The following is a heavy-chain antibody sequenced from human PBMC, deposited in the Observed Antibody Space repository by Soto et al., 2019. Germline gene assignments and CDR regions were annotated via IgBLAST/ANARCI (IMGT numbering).Heavy chain of an antibody. CDR1: GFTFNNAW. CDR2: IKSKGNGGTT. CDR3: TTEWYYYASTSY. V-gene: IGHV3-15*01. D-gene: IGHD3-10*01. Sequence: GGSLRLSCAASGFTFNNAWMSWVRQAPGQGLEWVGRIKSKGNGGTTDYAAPVKGRFTISRDDSQKMLYLQMNSLKTEDTALYYCTTEWYYYASTSYWGQGTLVTVSS. J-gene: IGHJ4*02.